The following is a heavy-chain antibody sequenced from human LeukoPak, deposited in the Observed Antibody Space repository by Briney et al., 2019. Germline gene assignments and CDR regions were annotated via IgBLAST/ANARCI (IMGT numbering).Heavy chain of an antibody. CDR1: GFTFSSYA. Sequence: GGSLRLSCAASGFTFSSYAMSWVRQAPGKGLEWVANIKQDGGEKNYVDSVKGRFTISRDNAKNSLYLQMNSLRAEDTAVYYCASDFDYWGQGTLVTVSS. V-gene: IGHV3-7*03. CDR2: IKQDGGEK. CDR3: ASDFDY. J-gene: IGHJ4*02.